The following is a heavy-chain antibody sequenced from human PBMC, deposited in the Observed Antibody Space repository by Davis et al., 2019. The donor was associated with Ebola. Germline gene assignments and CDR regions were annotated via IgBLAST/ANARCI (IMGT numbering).Heavy chain of an antibody. J-gene: IGHJ5*02. CDR3: VTSRWFDP. V-gene: IGHV1-69*04. CDR2: IIPILGIA. D-gene: IGHD1-1*01. Sequence: SVKVSCKASGGTFSSYAISWVRQAPGQGLEWMGRIIPILGIANYAQKFQGRVTVTEDTSTETAYMELTSLKFEDTAIYYCVTSRWFDPWGQGTLVTVSS. CDR1: GGTFSSYA.